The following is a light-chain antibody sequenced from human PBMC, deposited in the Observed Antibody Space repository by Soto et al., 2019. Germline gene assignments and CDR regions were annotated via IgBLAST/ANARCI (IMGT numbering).Light chain of an antibody. V-gene: IGLV2-8*01. Sequence: QSVLTQPPSASGSPGQSVTISCTGTSSDVGGYNYVSWYQQHPGKAPKLMIYEVSKRPSGVPDRFSGSKSGNTASLTVSGLQAEDEADCYCSSYAGSNNLGVFGTGTKLTVL. CDR1: SSDVGGYNY. J-gene: IGLJ1*01. CDR3: SSYAGSNNLGV. CDR2: EVS.